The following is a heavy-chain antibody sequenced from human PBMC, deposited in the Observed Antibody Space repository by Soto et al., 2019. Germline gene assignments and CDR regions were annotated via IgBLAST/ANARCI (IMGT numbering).Heavy chain of an antibody. CDR1: GYTFTSYG. D-gene: IGHD6-19*01. Sequence: ASVKVSCKASGYTFTSYGISWVRQAPGQGLEWMGWISAYNGNTNYAQKLQGRVTMTTDTSTSTAYMELRSLRSDDTAVYYCARDHSSGWPSKAFDIWGQGTMVTVAS. CDR2: ISAYNGNT. V-gene: IGHV1-18*01. CDR3: ARDHSSGWPSKAFDI. J-gene: IGHJ3*02.